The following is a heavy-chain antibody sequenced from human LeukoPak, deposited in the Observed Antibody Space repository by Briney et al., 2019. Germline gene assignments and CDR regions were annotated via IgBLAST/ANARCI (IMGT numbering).Heavy chain of an antibody. V-gene: IGHV4-4*07. J-gene: IGHJ3*02. CDR3: ARDPLYGVAFDI. D-gene: IGHD2-2*02. CDR1: GGSISSYY. Sequence: SETLSLTCTVSGGSISSYYWSWIRQPAGKGLEWIGRIYTSGSNNYNPSLKSRVTMSVDTSKNQFSLKLSSVTAADTAVYYCARDPLYGVAFDIWGQGTMVTVSS. CDR2: IYTSGSN.